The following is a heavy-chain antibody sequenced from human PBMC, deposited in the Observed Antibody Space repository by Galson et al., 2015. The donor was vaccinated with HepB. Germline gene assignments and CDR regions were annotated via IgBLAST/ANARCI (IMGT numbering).Heavy chain of an antibody. CDR2: IYYSGST. V-gene: IGHV4-30-4*01. CDR1: GGSISSGDYY. J-gene: IGHJ4*02. CDR3: ARAIHLLTGYYHFDY. Sequence: TLSLTCTVSGGSISSGDYYWSWIRQPPGKGLEWIGYIYYSGSTYYNPSLKSRVTISVDTSKNQFSLKLSSVTAADTAVYYCARAIHLLTGYYHFDYWGRGTLVTVSS. D-gene: IGHD3-9*01.